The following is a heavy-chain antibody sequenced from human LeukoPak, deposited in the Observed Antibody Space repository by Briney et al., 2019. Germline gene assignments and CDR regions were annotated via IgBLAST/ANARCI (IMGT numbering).Heavy chain of an antibody. CDR3: AKNSGSYGLYYFDY. J-gene: IGHJ4*02. D-gene: IGHD1-26*01. CDR1: GFTFSSYG. V-gene: IGHV3-30*02. Sequence: GSLRLSCAASGFTFSSYGMHWVRQAPGKGLEWVAVIWYDGSNKYYADSVKGRFTISRDNSKNTLYLQMNSLRAEDTAVYYCAKNSGSYGLYYFDYWGQGTLVTVSS. CDR2: IWYDGSNK.